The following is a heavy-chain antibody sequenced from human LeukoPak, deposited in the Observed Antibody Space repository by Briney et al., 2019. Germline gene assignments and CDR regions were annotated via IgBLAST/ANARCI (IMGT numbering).Heavy chain of an antibody. D-gene: IGHD5-24*01. CDR2: ISGNGGNT. J-gene: IGHJ2*01. V-gene: IGHV3-64*01. CDR1: GFTFSNYP. CDR3: ARSKRWLEHYWYFDL. Sequence: SGGSLRLSCSASGFTFSNYPMHWVRQAPGKGLEYVSGISGNGGNTYYANSVKGRFTISRDNSKHTLCLQMGSLRAEDMAVYYCARSKRWLEHYWYFDLWGRGTLVTVSS.